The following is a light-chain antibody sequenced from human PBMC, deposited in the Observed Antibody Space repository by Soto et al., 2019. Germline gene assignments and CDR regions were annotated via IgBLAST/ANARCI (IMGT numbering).Light chain of an antibody. V-gene: IGLV1-51*01. CDR1: SSNIGNNY. CDR2: DNH. J-gene: IGLJ2*01. CDR3: GTWDSSLSAGDVV. Sequence: QSVLTQPPSVSAAPGQKVTISCSGSSSNIGNNYVSWYQQLPGTAPKLLIDDNHKRPSGIPDRFSGSKSGTSATLGITGLQTGDEADYYCGTWDSSLSAGDVVFGGGTKLTVL.